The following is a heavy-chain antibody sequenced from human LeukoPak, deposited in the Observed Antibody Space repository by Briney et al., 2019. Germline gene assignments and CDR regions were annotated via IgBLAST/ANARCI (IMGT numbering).Heavy chain of an antibody. D-gene: IGHD1-26*01. CDR2: IYTSGST. V-gene: IGHV4-61*02. J-gene: IGHJ4*02. CDR3: ARRDGSYYGH. CDR1: GGSISSSSHY. Sequence: SETLSLTCTVSGGSISSSSHYWSWIRQPAGKGLEWIGRIYTSGSTNYNPSLKSRVTMSVDTSKNQFSLKLSSVTAADTAVYYCARRDGSYYGHWGQGTLVTVSS.